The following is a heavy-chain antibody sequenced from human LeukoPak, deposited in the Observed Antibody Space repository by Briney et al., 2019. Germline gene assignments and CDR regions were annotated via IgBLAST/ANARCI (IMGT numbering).Heavy chain of an antibody. Sequence: PGGSLRLSCAASGFSFSGHWMHWARQLPGKGLVWVSRISPTGSTTSYADSVKGRFTVSRDNAKNTLYLQVNNLRAEETAVYYCARGPSSNWSGLDFWGQGTLLTVSS. V-gene: IGHV3-74*01. D-gene: IGHD6-13*01. J-gene: IGHJ4*02. CDR1: GFSFSGHW. CDR3: ARGPSSNWSGLDF. CDR2: ISPTGSTT.